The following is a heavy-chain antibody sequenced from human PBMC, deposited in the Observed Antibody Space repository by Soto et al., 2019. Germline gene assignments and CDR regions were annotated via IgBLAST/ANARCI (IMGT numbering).Heavy chain of an antibody. CDR2: IYYSGST. D-gene: IGHD5-12*01. Sequence: QVQLQETGPGLVKPSQTLSLTCTVSGGSISSGGYYWSWIRQHPGKGLEWIGYIYYSGSTYDNPSRKSRVSISVGTSKKHSPLKLSSGTAAETSVYYCARGGGRGYRGCDSVYWGQGTLVTVSS. CDR1: GGSISSGGYY. CDR3: ARGGGRGYRGCDSVY. J-gene: IGHJ4*02. V-gene: IGHV4-31*03.